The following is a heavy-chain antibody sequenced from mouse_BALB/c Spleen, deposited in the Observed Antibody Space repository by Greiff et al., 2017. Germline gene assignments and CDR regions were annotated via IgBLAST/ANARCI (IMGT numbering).Heavy chain of an antibody. CDR2: ISYSGST. CDR1: GDSITSGY. V-gene: IGHV3-8*02. Sequence: EVNLVESGPSLVKPSQTLSLTCSVTGDSITSGYWNWIRKFPGNKLEYMGYISYSGSTYYNPSLKSRISITRDTSKNQYYLQLNSVATEDTATYYCARSPFYYGSSYWYFDVWGAGTTVTVSS. J-gene: IGHJ1*01. D-gene: IGHD1-1*01. CDR3: ARSPFYYGSSYWYFDV.